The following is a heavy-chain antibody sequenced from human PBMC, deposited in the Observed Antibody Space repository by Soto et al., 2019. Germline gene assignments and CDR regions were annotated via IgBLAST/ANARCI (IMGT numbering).Heavy chain of an antibody. CDR1: GFTFSSYG. CDR2: IWYDGSNK. V-gene: IGHV3-33*06. CDR3: AKPKSQYDFGDGMDV. J-gene: IGHJ6*02. Sequence: QVQLVESGGGVVQPGRSLRLSCAASGFTFSSYGMHWVRQAPGKGLEWVAVIWYDGSNKYYADSVKGRFTISRDNSKNTLYLQMNGLRAEDTAVYYCAKPKSQYDFGDGMDVWGQGTTVTVSS. D-gene: IGHD3-3*01.